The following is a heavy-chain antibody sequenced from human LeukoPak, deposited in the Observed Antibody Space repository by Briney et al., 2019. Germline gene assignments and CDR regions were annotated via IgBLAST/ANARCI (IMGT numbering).Heavy chain of an antibody. CDR2: IIPIFGTA. D-gene: IGHD6-19*01. Sequence: GASVKVSCKASGGTISSYAISWVRQAPGQGLEWMGRIIPIFGTANYAQKFQGRVTITTDESTSTAYMELSSLRSEDTAVYYCARVGVAGARYYFDYWGQGTLVTVSS. J-gene: IGHJ4*02. CDR1: GGTISSYA. CDR3: ARVGVAGARYYFDY. V-gene: IGHV1-69*05.